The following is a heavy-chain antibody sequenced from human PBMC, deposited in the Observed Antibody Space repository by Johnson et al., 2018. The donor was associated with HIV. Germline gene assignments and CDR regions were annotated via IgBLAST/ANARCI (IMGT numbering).Heavy chain of an antibody. CDR3: ASWHGDYGNAFDI. D-gene: IGHD4-17*01. CDR2: IWYDGSNK. Sequence: VQLVESGGGVVQPGGSLRLSCAASRFTFITYAMHWVRQTPGKGLEWVAVIWYDGSNKYYADSVKGRFTISRDNSKNTLYLQMNSLRAEDTAVYYCASWHGDYGNAFDIWGQGTMVTVSS. V-gene: IGHV3-33*01. CDR1: RFTFITYA. J-gene: IGHJ3*02.